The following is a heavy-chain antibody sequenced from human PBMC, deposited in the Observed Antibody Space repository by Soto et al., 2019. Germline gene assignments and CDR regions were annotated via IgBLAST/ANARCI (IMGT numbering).Heavy chain of an antibody. J-gene: IGHJ4*02. CDR3: ARDFEGQYYFDY. CDR2: ISSSGSTI. Sequence: GGSLRLSCAASGFTFSSYEMNWVRQAPGKGLEWVSYISSSGSTIYYADSVKGRFTISRDNAKNSLYLQMNSLRAEDTAVYYCARDFEGQYYFDYWGQGTLVTVSS. CDR1: GFTFSSYE. V-gene: IGHV3-48*03.